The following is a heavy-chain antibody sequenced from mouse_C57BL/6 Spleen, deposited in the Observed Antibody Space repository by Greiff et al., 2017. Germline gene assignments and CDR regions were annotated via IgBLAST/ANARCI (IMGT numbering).Heavy chain of an antibody. D-gene: IGHD1-1*01. CDR1: GYSITSDY. CDR3: ARSPLSYGNPHYYSMDY. CDR2: ISYSGSN. J-gene: IGHJ4*01. Sequence: EVQVVESGPGLAKPSQSLYLSCSVTGYSITSDYWNWIRKFPGNKLEYMGYISYSGSNYYNPSLKSRNSITRDTSKNQYYLQLTSVSTEDTATYYCARSPLSYGNPHYYSMDYWGQGTSVTVSS. V-gene: IGHV3-8*01.